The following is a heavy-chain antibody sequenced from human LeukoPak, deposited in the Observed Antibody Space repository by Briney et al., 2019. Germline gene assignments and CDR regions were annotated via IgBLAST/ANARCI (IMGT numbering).Heavy chain of an antibody. J-gene: IGHJ5*02. V-gene: IGHV4-38-2*02. Sequence: SETLSLTCTVSGYSISSGYYWGWIRPPPGKGLEWIGIIYHSGSTYYNPSLKSRVTISVDTSKNQSSLKLSSVTAADTAVYYCASTTYYYDARGWFDPWGQGTLVTVSS. CDR2: IYHSGST. D-gene: IGHD3-22*01. CDR1: GYSISSGYY. CDR3: ASTTYYYDARGWFDP.